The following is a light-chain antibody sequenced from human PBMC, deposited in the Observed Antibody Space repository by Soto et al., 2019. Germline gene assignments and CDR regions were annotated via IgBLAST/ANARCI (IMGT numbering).Light chain of an antibody. CDR3: QHYNNWPFT. CDR1: QSISNS. V-gene: IGKV3-15*01. Sequence: EIVLTQSPAALSVSPGEGATLSCRASQSISNSLAWYQQKPVQAPRLLIYSASTRATGIPARFSGRGSGTEFTLAISSLQSEDFAVYYCQHYNNWPFTFGPGTKVDIK. J-gene: IGKJ3*01. CDR2: SAS.